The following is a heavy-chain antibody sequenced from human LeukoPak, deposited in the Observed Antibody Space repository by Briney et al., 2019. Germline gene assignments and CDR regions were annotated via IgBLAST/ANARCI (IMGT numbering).Heavy chain of an antibody. J-gene: IGHJ6*02. CDR3: ARTTSYYDSSGDGYYYYGMDV. D-gene: IGHD3-22*01. CDR1: GYTFTGYY. CDR2: INPNSGGT. V-gene: IGHV1-2*06. Sequence: VASVKVSCKASGYTFTGYYMHWVRQAPGQGLEWMGRINPNSGGTNYAQKFQGRVTMTRDTSISTAYMELSRLRSDDTAVYYCARTTSYYDSSGDGYYYYGMDVWGQGTTVTVSS.